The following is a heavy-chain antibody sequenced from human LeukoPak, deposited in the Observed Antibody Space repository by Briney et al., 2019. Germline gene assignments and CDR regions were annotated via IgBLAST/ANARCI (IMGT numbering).Heavy chain of an antibody. D-gene: IGHD2/OR15-2a*01. CDR2: ISSGNSYT. V-gene: IGHV3-11*03. Sequence: PGGSLRLSCAASGFTFSDYYMSWIRQAPGKGLEWVSYISSGNSYTNYADSVKGRFTISRDDAKNSLYLQMNSLRAEDTAVYYCARSRYYYPADYWGQGTLVTVSS. CDR1: GFTFSDYY. CDR3: ARSRYYYPADY. J-gene: IGHJ4*02.